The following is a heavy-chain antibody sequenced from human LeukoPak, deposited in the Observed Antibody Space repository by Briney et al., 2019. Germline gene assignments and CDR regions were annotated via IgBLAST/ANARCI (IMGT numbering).Heavy chain of an antibody. CDR1: GYRLTNNW. J-gene: IGHJ4*02. CDR2: IYPGDSDT. V-gene: IGHV5-51*01. D-gene: IGHD6-13*01. CDR3: VRFGLTSSLDY. Sequence: RGESLKISCKISGYRLTNNWIGWVRQVPGKGLEWMGLIYPGDSDTRYSPSFQGQVTFSVDASISTAYLQLSGLRASDTAIYYCVRFGLTSSLDYWGQGTLVTVCS.